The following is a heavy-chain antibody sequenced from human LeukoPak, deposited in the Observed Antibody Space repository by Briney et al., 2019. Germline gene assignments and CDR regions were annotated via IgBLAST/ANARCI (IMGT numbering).Heavy chain of an antibody. CDR2: ISGDAADI. V-gene: IGHV3-23*01. Sequence: GGSLRLSCAASGFTFRNYGMSWVRQAPGKGLEWVSAISGDAADIFYADSAKGRFTISRDNSKNTLYLEVISLTAEDTAVYYCAKDDAWLRFGEWSQGTLVTVSS. D-gene: IGHD3-10*01. CDR1: GFTFRNYG. CDR3: AKDDAWLRFGE. J-gene: IGHJ4*02.